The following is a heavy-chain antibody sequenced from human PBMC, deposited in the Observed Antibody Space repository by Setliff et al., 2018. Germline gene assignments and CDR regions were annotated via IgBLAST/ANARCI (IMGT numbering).Heavy chain of an antibody. CDR2: IYPGDSDT. D-gene: IGHD2-2*01. CDR1: GYIFTNYW. V-gene: IGHV5-51*01. J-gene: IGHJ3*01. Sequence: GESLKISCKASGYIFTNYWIGWVRQMPGKGLEWMGVIYPGDSDTRYSPSSQGQVTISADKSINTAYLQWSSLKASDTAIYYCTRHEDRNKCTSSSCYRENDAFDVWGQGAMVTV. CDR3: TRHEDRNKCTSSSCYRENDAFDV.